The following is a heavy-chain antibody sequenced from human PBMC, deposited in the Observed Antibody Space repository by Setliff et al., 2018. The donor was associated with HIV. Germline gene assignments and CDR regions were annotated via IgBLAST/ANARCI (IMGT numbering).Heavy chain of an antibody. CDR1: GYTFTNYA. CDR2: INPGNGNT. J-gene: IGHJ3*02. D-gene: IGHD2-21*02. Sequence: ASVKVSCKASGYTFTNYAIHWVRQAPGQRLEWMGWINPGNGNTKYSQKFQGRVTITRDTSATTAYMELSSLRSEDTAIFYCAREPLGGDDAFDIWGQGTRGTVS. V-gene: IGHV1-3*01. CDR3: AREPLGGDDAFDI.